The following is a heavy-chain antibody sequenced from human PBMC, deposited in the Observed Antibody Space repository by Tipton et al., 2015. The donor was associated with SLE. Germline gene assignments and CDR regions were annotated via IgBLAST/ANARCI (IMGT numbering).Heavy chain of an antibody. Sequence: TLSLTCTVSGGSIASYYWSWIRQPPGKGLEWIGYIYDSGSTNYNPSLKSRVPISIDTSENQFSLKMRSVTAADTAVYYCARVIRGYTYGPWDYWGQGTLVTVSS. V-gene: IGHV4-59*01. J-gene: IGHJ4*02. CDR3: ARVIRGYTYGPWDY. D-gene: IGHD5-18*01. CDR1: GGSIASYY. CDR2: IYDSGST.